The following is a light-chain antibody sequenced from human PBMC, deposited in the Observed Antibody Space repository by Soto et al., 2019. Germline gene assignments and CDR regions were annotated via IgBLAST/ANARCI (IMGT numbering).Light chain of an antibody. CDR2: DVS. CDR1: QSIGSW. Sequence: DIQMTQSPSTLSASVGDRVTITCRASQSIGSWLAWYLQKPGKAPKLLIYDVSGLQSGVPSRFCGSGSGTEFTLTISSLQPDDFATYYCQQYNDSPFTFGPGTKVDIK. V-gene: IGKV1-5*01. CDR3: QQYNDSPFT. J-gene: IGKJ3*01.